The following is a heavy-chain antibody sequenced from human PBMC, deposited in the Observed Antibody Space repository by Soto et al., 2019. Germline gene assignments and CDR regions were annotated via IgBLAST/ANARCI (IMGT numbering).Heavy chain of an antibody. V-gene: IGHV4-59*12. CDR3: ARVFDYWSGFYVY. CDR1: GGSISGYY. Sequence: SETLSLTCTVSGGSISGYYWSWIRQPPGKGLEWIGYIYYSGNTNYNPSLTGRVTMSIDTSKKQFSLRMTSLTAADTAVYFCARVFDYWSGFYVYWGQGMLVTVSS. J-gene: IGHJ4*02. D-gene: IGHD3-3*01. CDR2: IYYSGNT.